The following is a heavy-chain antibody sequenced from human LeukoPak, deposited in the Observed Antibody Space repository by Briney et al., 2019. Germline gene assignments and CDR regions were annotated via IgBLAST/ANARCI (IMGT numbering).Heavy chain of an antibody. J-gene: IGHJ3*02. CDR1: GYTFTGYY. CDR3: ATLGIHDAFDI. V-gene: IGHV1-2*02. D-gene: IGHD7-27*01. Sequence: GASVKVSCKASGYTFTGYYMHWVRQAPGQGLQGMGWIIPNSGSTNYAQKFQGRVTMTRDTSISTAYMELSRLRSDDTAVYYCATLGIHDAFDIWGQGTMVTVSS. CDR2: IIPNSGST.